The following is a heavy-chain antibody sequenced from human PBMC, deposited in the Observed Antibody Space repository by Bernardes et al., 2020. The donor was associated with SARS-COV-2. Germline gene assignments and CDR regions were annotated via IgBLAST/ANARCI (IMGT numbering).Heavy chain of an antibody. CDR2: ISIYTVNT. CDR1: GYTFINYG. Sequence: ASVKVSCKASGYTFINYGISWVRQAPVQVLEWMGWISIYTVNTNYGQKFLGRVTMTTDTSTSTAYMELTRLRSDDTAVYYCEREAPYSSSWYAFDYWGQGTLVTVSS. J-gene: IGHJ4*02. D-gene: IGHD6-13*01. CDR3: EREAPYSSSWYAFDY. V-gene: IGHV1-18*04.